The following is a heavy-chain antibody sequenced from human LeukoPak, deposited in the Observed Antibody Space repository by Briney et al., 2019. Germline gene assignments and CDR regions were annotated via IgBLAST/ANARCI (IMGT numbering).Heavy chain of an antibody. CDR2: ISVSGGTT. CDR1: GGSFSGYY. Sequence: PSETLSLTCAVYGGSFSGYYWSWVRQAPGKGLEWVSAISVSGGTTYYADSVRGRFTISRDNSKNTLYLQMNSLRDEDTALYYCAKDSSQHDSWGQGTLVTVSS. CDR3: AKDSSQHDS. J-gene: IGHJ4*02. V-gene: IGHV3-23*01.